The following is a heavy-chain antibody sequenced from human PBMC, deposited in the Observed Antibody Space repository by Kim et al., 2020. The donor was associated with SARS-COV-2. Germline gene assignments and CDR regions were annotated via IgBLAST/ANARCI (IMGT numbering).Heavy chain of an antibody. V-gene: IGHV3-48*03. D-gene: IGHD6-19*01. Sequence: GGSLRLSCAASGFTFSSYEMNWVRQAPGKGLEWVSYISSSGSTIYYADSVKGRFTISRDNAKNSLYLQMNSLRAEDTAVYYCARARGYSSGWFDSYYYGMDVWGQGTTVTVSS. CDR1: GFTFSSYE. J-gene: IGHJ6*02. CDR3: ARARGYSSGWFDSYYYGMDV. CDR2: ISSSGSTI.